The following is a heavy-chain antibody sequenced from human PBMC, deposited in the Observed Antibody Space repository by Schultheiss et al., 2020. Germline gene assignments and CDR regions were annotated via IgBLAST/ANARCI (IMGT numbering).Heavy chain of an antibody. CDR3: ARDGITMVQGPQGDAFDI. V-gene: IGHV3-74*01. Sequence: GGSLRLSCAASGFTFSSYGMHWVRQAPGKGLEWVSRINSDGSSTSYADSVKGRFTISRDNAKNTLYLQMNSLRAEDTAVYYCARDGITMVQGPQGDAFDIWGQGTMVTVSS. J-gene: IGHJ3*02. D-gene: IGHD3-10*01. CDR1: GFTFSSYG. CDR2: INSDGSST.